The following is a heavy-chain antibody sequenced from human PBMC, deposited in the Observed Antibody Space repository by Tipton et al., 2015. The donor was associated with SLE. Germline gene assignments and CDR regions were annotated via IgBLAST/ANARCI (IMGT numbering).Heavy chain of an antibody. J-gene: IGHJ4*02. CDR2: IKQDGSEK. V-gene: IGHV3-7*01. D-gene: IGHD3/OR15-3a*01. Sequence: SLRLSCAASGFTFNHYWMSWVRQAPGRGLEWVAMIKQDGSEKHYVDSVRGRFTISRDNAKNSLFLQMNSLRAEDTALYYCARDGEYDFVDLDSFDYWGQGSLVTVSS. CDR1: GFTFNHYW. CDR3: ARDGEYDFVDLDSFDY.